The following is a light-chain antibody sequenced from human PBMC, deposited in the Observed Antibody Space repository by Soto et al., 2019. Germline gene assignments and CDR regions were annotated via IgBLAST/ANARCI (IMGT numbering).Light chain of an antibody. Sequence: IQMTQSPSTLSASVGDTVTITCRASQSISVSLAWYQQKSGQAPKLLINAASTLRSGVPSRFSGSGSGTDFTITIDSLQPEDFATYYCQQSYNSPFNFGPGTKVDIK. CDR1: QSISVS. J-gene: IGKJ3*01. CDR3: QQSYNSPFN. CDR2: AAS. V-gene: IGKV1-39*01.